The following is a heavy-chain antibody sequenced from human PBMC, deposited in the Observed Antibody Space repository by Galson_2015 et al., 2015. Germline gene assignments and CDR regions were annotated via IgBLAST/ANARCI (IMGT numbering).Heavy chain of an antibody. CDR1: GFTFRDYA. J-gene: IGHJ4*02. D-gene: IGHD3-22*01. CDR3: TRSNPDYYDSSGYYALDY. V-gene: IGHV3-49*03. CDR2: IRSRIYGGTA. Sequence: SLRLSCAASGFTFRDYAMSWFRQAPGKGLEWVGFIRSRIYGGTAQYVASVKGRFIISRDDSKSIAYLQMNNLNTEDTAVYYCTRSNPDYYDSSGYYALDYWGQGTLVTVSS.